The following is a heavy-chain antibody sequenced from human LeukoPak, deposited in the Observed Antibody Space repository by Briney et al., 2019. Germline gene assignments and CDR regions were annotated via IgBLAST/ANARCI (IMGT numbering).Heavy chain of an antibody. J-gene: IGHJ4*02. CDR2: IKQDGSEI. CDR3: VRDKLTGASRLDY. Sequence: GGSLRLSCAASGFTFSNYWMSWVRQAPGREREWVANIKQDGSEIYYVDSVKGRFTISRDNAKNSLYLQMNSLRAEDTAVYYCVRDKLTGASRLDYWGQGILVTVSS. D-gene: IGHD7-27*01. CDR1: GFTFSNYW. V-gene: IGHV3-7*03.